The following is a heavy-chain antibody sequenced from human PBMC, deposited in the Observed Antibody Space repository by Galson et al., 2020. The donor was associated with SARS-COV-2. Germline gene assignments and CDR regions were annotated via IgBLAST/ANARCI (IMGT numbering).Heavy chain of an antibody. CDR1: GFSLRTSEVG. CDR3: EHRQEAMLTGPVNWFDP. J-gene: IGHJ5*02. D-gene: IGHD3-9*01. Sequence: SGPTLVQPTQTLTLTCTFSGFSLRTSEVGVGWIRQPPGKALEWLALLYCNADKWYSPSLKRRLTITKDTSKNQVVLKMTNMGPLDTATYDGEHRQEAMLTGPVNWFDPWGQGTLVTVSS. CDR2: LYCNADK. V-gene: IGHV2-5*01.